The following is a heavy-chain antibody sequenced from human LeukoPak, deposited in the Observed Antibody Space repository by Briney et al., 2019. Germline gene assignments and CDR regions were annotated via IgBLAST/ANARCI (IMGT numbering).Heavy chain of an antibody. V-gene: IGHV3-48*01. D-gene: IGHD4-17*01. CDR3: ARVGVYGDYVGHFDY. Sequence: GGSLRLSCEASGFTFSSYSMNWVRQAPGKGLEWVSYISSSSSTIYYADSVKGRFTISRDNAKNSLYLQLNSLRAEDTAVYYCARVGVYGDYVGHFDYWGQGTLVTVSS. J-gene: IGHJ4*02. CDR1: GFTFSSYS. CDR2: ISSSSSTI.